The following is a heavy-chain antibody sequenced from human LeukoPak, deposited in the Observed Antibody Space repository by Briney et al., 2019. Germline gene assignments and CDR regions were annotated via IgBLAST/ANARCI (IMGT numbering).Heavy chain of an antibody. CDR1: GFTFSGSA. CDR2: IRSKANSYAT. Sequence: GGSLRLSCAASGFTFSGSAMHWVRQASGKGLEWVGRIRSKANSYATAYAASVKGRFTISRDDSKNTAYLQMNSLKTEDTAVYYCTRNVATVTPFDYWGQGTLVTVSS. J-gene: IGHJ4*02. D-gene: IGHD4-17*01. CDR3: TRNVATVTPFDY. V-gene: IGHV3-73*01.